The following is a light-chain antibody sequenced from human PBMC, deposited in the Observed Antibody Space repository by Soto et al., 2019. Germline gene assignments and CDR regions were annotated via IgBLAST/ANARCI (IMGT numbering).Light chain of an antibody. V-gene: IGLV2-23*02. Sequence: PPAPLSWASGQSVTLSFTWNPREVWSYNLVSWYQQHPGKAPKVIIYEVSERPSGVSDRFSGSKSGNTASLMISGLQAEDEADYYCCSYAGSTTQTYVFGSGTKVTVL. J-gene: IGLJ1*01. CDR1: PREVWSYNL. CDR3: CSYAGSTTQTYV. CDR2: EVS.